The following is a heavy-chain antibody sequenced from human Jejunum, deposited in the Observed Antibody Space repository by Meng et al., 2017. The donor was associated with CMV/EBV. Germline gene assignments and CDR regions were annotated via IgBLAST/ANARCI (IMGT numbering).Heavy chain of an antibody. CDR3: ASHDDYWSGYLKY. CDR2: IYYSGST. J-gene: IGHJ4*02. CDR1: GGTITSSSYY. V-gene: IGHV4-39*07. Sequence: GGTITSSSYYWGWIRQPPGKGLEWIGSIYYSGSTYYNPSLNSRVTISVDGSQNRFSLKVSSVTAADTAVYYCASHDDYWSGYLKYWGQGTLVTVSS. D-gene: IGHD3-3*01.